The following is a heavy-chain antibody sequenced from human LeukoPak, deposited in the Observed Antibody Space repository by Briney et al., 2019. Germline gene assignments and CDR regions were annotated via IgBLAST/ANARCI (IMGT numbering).Heavy chain of an antibody. J-gene: IGHJ4*02. V-gene: IGHV3-23*01. CDR2: ISGGGSNT. Sequence: GGSLRLSCAASGFTFSTYAMSWVRRAPGKGLEWVSVISGGGSNTYYADSVKGRFTISRDNSKNTLYLQMSSLRAEDTAIYSCAKARGSTFYYFDYWGQGTLVTVSS. CDR3: AKARGSTFYYFDY. CDR1: GFTFSTYA. D-gene: IGHD6-13*01.